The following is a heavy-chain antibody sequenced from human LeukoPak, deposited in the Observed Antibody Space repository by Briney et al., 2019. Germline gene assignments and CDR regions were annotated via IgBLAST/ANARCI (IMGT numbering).Heavy chain of an antibody. J-gene: IGHJ6*02. CDR2: IKQDGSDK. V-gene: IGHV3-7*03. CDR1: GFTFTNYW. Sequence: GGSLRLSCAAPGFTFTNYWMTWVRQAPGKGLEWVANIKQDGSDKYYVDSVKGRFTISRDNAKNSLYLQMSNLRAEDTAVYFCARGGGLDVRGQGATVTVSS. CDR3: ARGGGLDV. D-gene: IGHD3-16*01.